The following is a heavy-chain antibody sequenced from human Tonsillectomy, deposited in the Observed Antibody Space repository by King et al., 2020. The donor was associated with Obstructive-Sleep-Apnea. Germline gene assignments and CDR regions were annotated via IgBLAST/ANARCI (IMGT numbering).Heavy chain of an antibody. V-gene: IGHV3-9*01. CDR3: AKDMSSGWYGPSDY. D-gene: IGHD6-19*01. CDR1: GFTFDDYA. J-gene: IGHJ4*02. CDR2: INWNSGSI. Sequence: QLVQSGGGLVQPGRSLRLSCAASGFTFDDYAIHWVRQAPGKGLEWVSGINWNSGSIGYADSVKGRFTISRDNAKNSLYLQMNSLRAEDTALYYCAKDMSSGWYGPSDYWGQGTLVTVSS.